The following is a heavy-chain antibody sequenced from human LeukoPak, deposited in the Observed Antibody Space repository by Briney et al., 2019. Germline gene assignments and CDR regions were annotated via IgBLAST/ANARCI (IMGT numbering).Heavy chain of an antibody. CDR2: INTSGNT. Sequence: KPSETLSLTCTVSGGSISSYYWSWIRQPAGKGLEWIGRINTSGNTNYNPSLKSRVTISVDTSKNQFSLKLSSVTAADTAVYYCARDSHPIGTFDYWGQGTLVTVSS. CDR1: GGSISSYY. CDR3: ARDSHPIGTFDY. V-gene: IGHV4-4*07. D-gene: IGHD5-24*01. J-gene: IGHJ4*02.